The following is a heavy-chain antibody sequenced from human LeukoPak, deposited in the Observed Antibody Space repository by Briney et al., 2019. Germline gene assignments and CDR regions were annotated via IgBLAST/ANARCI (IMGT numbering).Heavy chain of an antibody. D-gene: IGHD4-11*01. J-gene: IGHJ4*02. CDR3: ARDTGGTTGSHFDY. CDR1: GYTLTELS. V-gene: IGHV1-24*01. CDR2: FDPEDGET. Sequence: ASVKVSCKVSGYTLTELSMHWVRQAPGKGLEWMGGFDPEDGETIYAQKFQGRVTMTEDTSTDTAYMELSSLRSEDTAVYYCARDTGGTTGSHFDYWGQGTLVTVSS.